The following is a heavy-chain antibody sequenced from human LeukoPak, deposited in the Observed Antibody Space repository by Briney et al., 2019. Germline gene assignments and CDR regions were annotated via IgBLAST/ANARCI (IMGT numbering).Heavy chain of an antibody. D-gene: IGHD3-22*01. CDR3: ARDRNYDGSVYYEDDYFDY. J-gene: IGHJ4*02. Sequence: GGSLRLSCAASGFTFSNYTMNWVRQDPGKGLEWVSSISSSSSYIHYADSVKGRFSISRDNAKNSLYLQMNSLRAEDTAVYYCARDRNYDGSVYYEDDYFDYWGQGTLVTVSS. CDR1: GFTFSNYT. CDR2: ISSSSSYI. V-gene: IGHV3-21*01.